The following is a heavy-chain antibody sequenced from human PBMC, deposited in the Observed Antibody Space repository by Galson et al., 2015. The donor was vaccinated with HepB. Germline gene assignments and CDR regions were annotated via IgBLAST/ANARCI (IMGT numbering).Heavy chain of an antibody. CDR3: ARDRELGINWYFDL. J-gene: IGHJ2*01. CDR2: ISYDGSNK. CDR1: GFTFSAYG. V-gene: IGHV3-30*03. Sequence: SLRLSCAASGFTFSAYGMHWVRQAPGKGLEWVAVISYDGSNKHYTDSVKGRFTVSRDNSKNTLYLQMNSLRAEDTAVYYCARDRELGINWYFDLWGRGTLVTVSS. D-gene: IGHD7-27*01.